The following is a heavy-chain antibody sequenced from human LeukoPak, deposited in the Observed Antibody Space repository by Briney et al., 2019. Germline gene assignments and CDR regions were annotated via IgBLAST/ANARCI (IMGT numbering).Heavy chain of an antibody. D-gene: IGHD3-22*01. CDR2: IYSGGST. V-gene: IGHV3-53*01. CDR1: GFTVSSNY. CDR3: AHYDSSGYHAFDI. J-gene: IGHJ3*02. Sequence: GGSLRLSCAASGFTVSSNYMSWVRQAPGKGLEWVSVIYSGGSTYYADSVKGRFTISRDNAKNTLYLQMNSLRAEDTAVYYCAHYDSSGYHAFDIWGQGTMVTVSS.